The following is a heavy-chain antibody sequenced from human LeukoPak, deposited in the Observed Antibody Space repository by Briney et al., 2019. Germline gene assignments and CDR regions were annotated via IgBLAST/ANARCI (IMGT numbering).Heavy chain of an antibody. D-gene: IGHD2-2*01. J-gene: IGHJ4*02. CDR2: IKEDGSEI. Sequence: PGGSLRLSCAASAFTFSNYWMSWVRQAPGKGLEWVANIKEDGSEINYVDSVKGRFTISRDNSKNTLYLQMNSLRAEATAVYYCATAGSSTSCYGFVWGQGTLVTVSS. CDR1: AFTFSNYW. V-gene: IGHV3-7*03. CDR3: ATAGSSTSCYGFV.